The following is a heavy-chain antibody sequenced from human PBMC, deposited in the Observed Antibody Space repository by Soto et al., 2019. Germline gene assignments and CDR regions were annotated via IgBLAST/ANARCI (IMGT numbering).Heavy chain of an antibody. Sequence: QVQLQESGPGLVKPSQTLSLTCTVSGGSISSGDYYWSWIRQPPGKGLEWIGYIYYSGSTYYNPSLKSRVTISVDTSKNQFSLKXSSVTAADTAVYYXARDSVYAVTTVGYYYGMDVWGQGTTVTVSS. D-gene: IGHD4-17*01. V-gene: IGHV4-30-4*01. CDR1: GGSISSGDYY. J-gene: IGHJ6*02. CDR3: ARDSVYAVTTVGYYYGMDV. CDR2: IYYSGST.